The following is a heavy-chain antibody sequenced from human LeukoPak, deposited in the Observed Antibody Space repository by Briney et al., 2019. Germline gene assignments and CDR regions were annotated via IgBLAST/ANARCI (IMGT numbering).Heavy chain of an antibody. Sequence: GESLKISCKGSGYSFTSYWIGWVRQMPGKGLEWMGIIYPGDSDTRYSPSFQGQVTISADKSISTAYLQWSSLKASDTAMYYCARHAYYDSSGLYMDVWGKGTTVTVSS. CDR3: ARHAYYDSSGLYMDV. D-gene: IGHD3-22*01. CDR1: GYSFTSYW. CDR2: IYPGDSDT. J-gene: IGHJ6*03. V-gene: IGHV5-51*01.